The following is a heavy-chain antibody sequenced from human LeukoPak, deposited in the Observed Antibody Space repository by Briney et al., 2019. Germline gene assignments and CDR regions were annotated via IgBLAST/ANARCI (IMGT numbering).Heavy chain of an antibody. D-gene: IGHD5-12*01. V-gene: IGHV3-23*01. Sequence: PGGSLRLSCAASGFTFSSYGMSWVRQAPGKGLEWVSAISGSGGSTYYADSVKGRFTISRDNAKNTLYLQMNSLRAEDTAVYFCAKDRSGYDFVGLDYWGQGTLLTVSS. CDR3: AKDRSGYDFVGLDY. CDR1: GFTFSSYG. J-gene: IGHJ4*02. CDR2: ISGSGGST.